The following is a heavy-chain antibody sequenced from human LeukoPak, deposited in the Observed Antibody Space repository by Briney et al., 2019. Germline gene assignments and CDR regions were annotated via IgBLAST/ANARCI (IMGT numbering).Heavy chain of an antibody. CDR2: PYSGGTT. J-gene: IGHJ3*02. D-gene: IGHD4-17*01. V-gene: IGHV3-53*01. CDR1: GFTINSNS. CDR3: AREGTDDYGDYKRPGAFDI. Sequence: LSLNSSAAGFTINSNSIKWHRHAQGRELVGGFVPYSGGTTYDADSVKGRFTISRDNAKSTLYLQMNSLSAEDTAVYYWAREGTDDYGDYKRPGAFDIWGQGTMVTVSS.